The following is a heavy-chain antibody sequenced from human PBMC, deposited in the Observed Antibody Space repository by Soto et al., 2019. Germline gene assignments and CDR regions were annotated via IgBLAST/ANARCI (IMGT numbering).Heavy chain of an antibody. CDR3: ARGTPDSGWTYTYYYYGMDV. V-gene: IGHV1-69*12. D-gene: IGHD6-19*01. CDR2: IIPIFGTA. CDR1: GGTFSSYA. J-gene: IGHJ6*02. Sequence: QVQLVQSGAEVKKPGSSVKVSCKASGGTFSSYAISWVRQAPGQGLEWMGGIIPIFGTANYAQKFQGRVTITADESTSTAYMELSSLRSEDTAVYYCARGTPDSGWTYTYYYYGMDVWGQGTTVTVSS.